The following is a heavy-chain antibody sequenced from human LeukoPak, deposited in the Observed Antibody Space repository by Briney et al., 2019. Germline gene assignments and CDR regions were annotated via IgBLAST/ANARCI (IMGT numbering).Heavy chain of an antibody. CDR2: ISSSSSYI. V-gene: IGHV3-21*01. Sequence: PGESLRLSCAASRFTFSSYSMNWVRQAPGKGLEWVSSISSSSSYIYYADSVKGRFTISRDNAKNSLYLQMNSLRAEDTAVYYCASTATVRRGRFDYWGQGTLVTVSS. CDR3: ASTATVRRGRFDY. D-gene: IGHD4-17*01. J-gene: IGHJ4*02. CDR1: RFTFSSYS.